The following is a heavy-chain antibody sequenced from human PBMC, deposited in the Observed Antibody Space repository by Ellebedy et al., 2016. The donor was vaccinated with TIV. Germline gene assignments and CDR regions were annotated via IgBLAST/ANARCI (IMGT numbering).Heavy chain of an antibody. V-gene: IGHV6-1*01. J-gene: IGHJ4*02. CDR1: GDSVSSNSAA. CDR2: TYYRSKWYD. Sequence: SQTLSLTCDISGDSVSSNSAAWNWIRQSPSRGLEWLGRTYYRSKWYDEYAVSVKSRITINPDIPKNQFSLQLNSVTPEDTAVYYCARGQNYSGRVFDYWGQGTLVTVSS. D-gene: IGHD1-26*01. CDR3: ARGQNYSGRVFDY.